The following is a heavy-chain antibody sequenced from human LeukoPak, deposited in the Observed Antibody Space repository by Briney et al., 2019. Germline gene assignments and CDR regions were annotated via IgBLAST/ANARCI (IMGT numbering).Heavy chain of an antibody. CDR2: ISANGHDT. Sequence: PGGSLRLSCSASGFTFRNFPMHWVRQAPRKGLEYVAAISANGHDTYYKDSVKGRFAISRDNYRNTLKLQLSSLKSDDTAVYYCVKEDSAYYDYWGQGTLVTVSS. J-gene: IGHJ4*02. CDR3: VKEDSAYYDY. CDR1: GFTFRNFP. V-gene: IGHV3-64D*06. D-gene: IGHD5-18*01.